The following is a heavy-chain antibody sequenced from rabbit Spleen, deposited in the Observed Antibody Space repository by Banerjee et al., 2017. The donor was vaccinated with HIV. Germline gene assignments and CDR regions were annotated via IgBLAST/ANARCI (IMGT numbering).Heavy chain of an antibody. J-gene: IGHJ6*01. D-gene: IGHD1-1*01. CDR2: IDTGSSGFT. Sequence: VESGGGLVQPGASLTLTCTASGFSFSANSYMCWVRQAPGKGLEWIACIDTGSSGFTYFASWAKGRFTISKTSSTTVTLQLNSLTAADTATYFCARDTSSSFSSYGMDLWGPGTLVTVS. V-gene: IGHV1S40*01. CDR3: ARDTSSSFSSYGMDL. CDR1: GFSFSANSY.